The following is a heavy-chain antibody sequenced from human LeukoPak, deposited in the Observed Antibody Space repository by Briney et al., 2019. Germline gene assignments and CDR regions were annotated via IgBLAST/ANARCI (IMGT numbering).Heavy chain of an antibody. CDR3: AKDSALGIYSSGWYPFDY. CDR1: GFTFTSYA. J-gene: IGHJ4*02. V-gene: IGHV3-23*01. D-gene: IGHD6-19*01. CDR2: ISGSGCGT. Sequence: PGGSLRLSCAASGFTFTSYAMSWVRQAPGKGLDWVSTISGSGCGTYYADSVKGRFSISRDNSKNTLFLQMNSLRPEDTAIYYCAKDSALGIYSSGWYPFDYWGQGTLVTVSS.